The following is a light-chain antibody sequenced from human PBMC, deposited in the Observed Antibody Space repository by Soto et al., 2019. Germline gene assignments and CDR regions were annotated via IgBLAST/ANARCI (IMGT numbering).Light chain of an antibody. CDR2: DTN. CDR3: ALYYSGPGV. V-gene: IGLV7-46*01. Sequence: QAVVTQGPSLTVSPGGTVTLTCGSSTGVVTSGHYPYWFQQKPGQAPRTLMYDTNNKNSWTPARFSGSLLGGKAALTLSGAQSEDEAEYFCALYYSGPGVFGGGTKLTVL. J-gene: IGLJ3*02. CDR1: TGVVTSGHY.